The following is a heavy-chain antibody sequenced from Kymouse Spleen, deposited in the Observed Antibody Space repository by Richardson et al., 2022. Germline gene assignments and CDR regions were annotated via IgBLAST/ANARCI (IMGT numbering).Heavy chain of an antibody. CDR3: TRRGIAARRDWFDP. CDR1: GFTFSGSA. J-gene: IGHJ5*02. D-gene: IGHD6-6*01. Sequence: EVQLVESGGGLVQPGGSLKLSCAASGFTFSGSAMHWVRQASGKGLEWVGRIRSKANSYATAYAASVKGRFTISRDDSKNTAYLQMNSLKTEDTAVYYCTRRGIAARRDWFDPWGQGTLVTVSS. CDR2: IRSKANSYAT. V-gene: IGHV3-73*02.